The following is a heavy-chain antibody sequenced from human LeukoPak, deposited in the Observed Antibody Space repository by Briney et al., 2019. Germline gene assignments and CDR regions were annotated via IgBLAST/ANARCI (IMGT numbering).Heavy chain of an antibody. V-gene: IGHV4-39*06. CDR2: IYYSGST. D-gene: IGHD6-6*01. CDR1: GRSISSSSYY. Sequence: SETQSLICTLSGRSISSSSYYWGWIRQPPGRGLEWFGRIYYSGSTYYNPSLKSRVTISVDTSKNQSLLKLSSVTAADTAVYYCARDYAHEDSSSSFDYWGQGTLVTVSS. J-gene: IGHJ4*02. CDR3: ARDYAHEDSSSSFDY.